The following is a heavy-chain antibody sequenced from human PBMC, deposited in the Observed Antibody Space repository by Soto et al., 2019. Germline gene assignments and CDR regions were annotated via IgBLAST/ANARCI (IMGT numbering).Heavy chain of an antibody. CDR2: ISSGSDYI. Sequence: EVQLVESGGGLVKPGGSLRLSCAASGFTFSSYSMNWVRQAPGKGLEWVSSISSGSDYIFYADSVKGRFTISRDNAKNSLFLQMTSLTAEDTAVYYCARSPVGDAFNVWGQGTVVTVSS. V-gene: IGHV3-21*01. J-gene: IGHJ3*01. CDR1: GFTFSSYS. CDR3: ARSPVGDAFNV.